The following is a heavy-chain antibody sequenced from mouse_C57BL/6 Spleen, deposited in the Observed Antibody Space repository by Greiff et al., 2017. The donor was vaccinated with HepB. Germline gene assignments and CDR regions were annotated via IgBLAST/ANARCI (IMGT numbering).Heavy chain of an antibody. Sequence: EVQLQQSGPELVKPGASVKISCKASGYTFTDYYMNWVKQSHGKSLEWIGDINPNNGGTSYNQKFKGKATLTVDKSSSTAYMELRSLTSEDSAVYYCARDGSSLLWYFDVWGTGTTVTVSS. CDR3: ARDGSSLLWYFDV. CDR2: INPNNGGT. CDR1: GYTFTDYY. D-gene: IGHD1-1*01. J-gene: IGHJ1*03. V-gene: IGHV1-26*01.